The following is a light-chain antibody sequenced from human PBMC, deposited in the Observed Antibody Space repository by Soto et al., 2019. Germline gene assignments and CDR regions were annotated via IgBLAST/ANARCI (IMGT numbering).Light chain of an antibody. CDR3: QQYYSTPPT. CDR1: QSVLYSSNNKNY. V-gene: IGKV4-1*01. J-gene: IGKJ2*01. Sequence: DIVMTQSPDSLAVSLGERATINCKSSQSVLYSSNNKNYLAWYQQRPGQPPKLLIYCASTRESGVPDRFSGSGSGTDSPRTITSLQAEDVAVYYCQQYYSTPPTFGQGTKLEIK. CDR2: CAS.